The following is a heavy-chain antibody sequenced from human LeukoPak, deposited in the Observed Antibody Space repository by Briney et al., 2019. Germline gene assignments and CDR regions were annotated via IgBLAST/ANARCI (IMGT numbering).Heavy chain of an antibody. CDR1: GYTFTTYD. J-gene: IGHJ6*02. D-gene: IGHD3-3*01. CDR2: INPNSGGT. V-gene: IGHV1-2*06. CDR3: SITIFGVVIVDV. Sequence: ASVKVSCKASGYTFTTYDINWVRQAPGQGLEWMGRINPNSGGTNYAQKFQGRVTMTRDTSISTAYMELSRLRSDDTAVYYCSITIFGVVIVDVWGQGTTVTVSS.